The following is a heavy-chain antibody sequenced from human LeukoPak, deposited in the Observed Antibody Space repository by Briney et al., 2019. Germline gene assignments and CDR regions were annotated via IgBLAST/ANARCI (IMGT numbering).Heavy chain of an antibody. J-gene: IGHJ4*02. Sequence: ASVKVSCKASGYTFTGYYMHWVRQAPGQGLEWMGWINPNSGGTNYAQKFQGRVTMTRDTSISTAYMELSRLRSDDTAVYYCATYSGSYSSDFDYWGQGTLVTVSS. V-gene: IGHV1-2*02. CDR3: ATYSGSYSSDFDY. CDR1: GYTFTGYY. D-gene: IGHD1-26*01. CDR2: INPNSGGT.